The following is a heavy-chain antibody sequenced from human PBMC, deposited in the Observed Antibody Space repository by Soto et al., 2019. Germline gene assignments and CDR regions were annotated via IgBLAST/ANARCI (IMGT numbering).Heavy chain of an antibody. J-gene: IGHJ4*02. V-gene: IGHV4-59*01. CDR2: IYYSGST. Sequence: QVQLQESGPGLVKPSETLSLTCTVSGGSISSYYWSWIRQPPGKGLEWIGYIYYSGSTNYNPSLKSRVTISVDTSKNQFSLKLSSVTAADTAVYYCARDSMVRGNDYWGQGTLVTVSS. CDR1: GGSISSYY. D-gene: IGHD3-10*01. CDR3: ARDSMVRGNDY.